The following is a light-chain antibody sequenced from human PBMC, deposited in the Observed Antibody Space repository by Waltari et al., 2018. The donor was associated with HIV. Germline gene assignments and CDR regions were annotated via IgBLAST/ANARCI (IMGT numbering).Light chain of an antibody. J-gene: IGLJ2*01. V-gene: IGLV3-21*02. CDR1: NIGSKS. Sequence: SYVLTQPPSVSVAPGQTARITCGGDNIGSKSVHWYQQRPGQAPVLAVYENSDRSSGIPERFSGSNSGNTATLTISRVAAGDEADDYCQVWDSSSDQMVFGGGTKLTVL. CDR2: ENS. CDR3: QVWDSSSDQMV.